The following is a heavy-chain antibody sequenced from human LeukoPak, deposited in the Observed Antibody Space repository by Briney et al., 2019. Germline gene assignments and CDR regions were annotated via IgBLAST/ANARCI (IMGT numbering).Heavy chain of an antibody. CDR2: TTGSGDKL. CDR3: ARYENGGIDY. Sequence: TGGSLRLSCTASGFTFRSYALSWVRQAPGKGLEWVSATTGSGDKLFYADSVKSRFTISRDNSKNTLYLQMNNLRAEDTAVYYCARYENGGIDYWGQGTLVTVSS. CDR1: GFTFRSYA. J-gene: IGHJ4*02. D-gene: IGHD2-15*01. V-gene: IGHV3-23*01.